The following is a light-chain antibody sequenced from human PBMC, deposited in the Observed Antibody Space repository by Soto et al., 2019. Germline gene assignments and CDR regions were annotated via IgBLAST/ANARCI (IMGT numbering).Light chain of an antibody. V-gene: IGLV2-11*01. Sequence: QSVLTQPRSVSGSPGQSVTISCTGTSSDVGGYNYVSWYQQHPGKAPKLMIYDVSKRPSGVPDRFSGSKSGNTASLTISGLQAEDEADYYCCSYAGSFHVVFGGGTQLTVL. CDR3: CSYAGSFHVV. CDR1: SSDVGGYNY. J-gene: IGLJ2*01. CDR2: DVS.